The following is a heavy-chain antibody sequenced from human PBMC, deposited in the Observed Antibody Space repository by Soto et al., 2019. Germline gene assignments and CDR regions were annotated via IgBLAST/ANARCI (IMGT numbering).Heavy chain of an antibody. CDR2: IYNNGNT. CDR3: ARTVMPVGNLAAFDH. V-gene: IGHV4-61*01. D-gene: IGHD7-27*01. J-gene: IGHJ4*02. CDR1: GCSVSSVNYF. Sequence: SETLPLTCNVSGCSVSSVNYFWSWIRHPPGKGLEWIAYIYNNGNTNYNPSLKSRATISVETSKNQCSLKLTSVTAADSAVYFCARTVMPVGNLAAFDHWGKGVMVTVSS.